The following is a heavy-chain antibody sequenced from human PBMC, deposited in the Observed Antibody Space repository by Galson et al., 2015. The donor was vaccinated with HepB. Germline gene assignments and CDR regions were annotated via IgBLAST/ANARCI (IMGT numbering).Heavy chain of an antibody. CDR3: AGSRISAAGVDAFDI. CDR1: GYTFTDYY. V-gene: IGHV1-2*02. J-gene: IGHJ3*02. Sequence: SVKVSCKASGYTFTDYYVHWVRQAPGQGFEWMAWINSNDGGTNHAQQFRGRVTMGRDTSISTAYMELSSLRSDDTAVYFCAGSRISAAGVDAFDIWGQGTMVTVSS. CDR2: INSNDGGT. D-gene: IGHD6-25*01.